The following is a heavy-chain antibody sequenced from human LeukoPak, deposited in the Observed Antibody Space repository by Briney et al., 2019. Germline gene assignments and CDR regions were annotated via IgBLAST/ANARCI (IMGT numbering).Heavy chain of an antibody. CDR3: ARQRADRIFGVVMGFGLDY. D-gene: IGHD3-3*02. CDR2: IYYTGSA. J-gene: IGHJ4*02. CDR1: GGPFSSYY. Sequence: SETLSLTCTVSGGPFSSYYWSWIRQPPGKGLEWIGYIYYTGSANYNPSLKSRVTTSVDTSKNQFSLKLSSVTAADTAVYYCARQRADRIFGVVMGFGLDYWGRGTLVTVSS. V-gene: IGHV4-59*12.